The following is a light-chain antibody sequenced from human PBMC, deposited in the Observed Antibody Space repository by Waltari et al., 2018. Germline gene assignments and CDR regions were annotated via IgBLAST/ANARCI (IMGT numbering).Light chain of an antibody. CDR1: QTISTN. CDR2: VAS. Sequence: DIQMTQSPSSLSAYVGDTVTITCRASQTISTNLNWYQQKPGKAPKLLIYVASSLQSGVPSRVSGSGSGTDFILTIKSLQPEDFATYSCQQSYSMPYTFGQGTKLEMK. V-gene: IGKV1-39*01. J-gene: IGKJ2*01. CDR3: QQSYSMPYT.